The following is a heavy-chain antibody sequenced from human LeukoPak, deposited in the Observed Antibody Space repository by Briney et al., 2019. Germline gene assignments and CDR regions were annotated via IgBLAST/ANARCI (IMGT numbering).Heavy chain of an antibody. CDR1: GITLSSYG. D-gene: IGHD1-26*01. V-gene: IGHV3-30*02. J-gene: IGHJ4*02. Sequence: GGSLRLSCAASGITLSSYGMHWVRQAPGKGLEWVAVIWYDGSNEYYADSVKGRFTISRDNSKNTLYLQMNSLRAEDTAVYYCAKPASRTYYMSAYWGQGTLVTVSS. CDR2: IWYDGSNE. CDR3: AKPASRTYYMSAY.